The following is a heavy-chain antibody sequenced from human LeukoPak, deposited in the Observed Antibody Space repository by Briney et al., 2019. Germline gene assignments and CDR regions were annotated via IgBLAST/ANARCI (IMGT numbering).Heavy chain of an antibody. V-gene: IGHV4-59*01. CDR1: GGSISSYY. CDR2: TYYSGST. CDR3: ARVGRGAAAGFDY. J-gene: IGHJ4*02. D-gene: IGHD6-13*01. Sequence: SETLSLTCTVSGGSISSYYWSWIRQPPGKGLEWIGYTYYSGSTNYNPSLKSRVTISVDTSKNQFSLKLTSVTAADTAVYYCARVGRGAAAGFDYWGLGTLVTVSS.